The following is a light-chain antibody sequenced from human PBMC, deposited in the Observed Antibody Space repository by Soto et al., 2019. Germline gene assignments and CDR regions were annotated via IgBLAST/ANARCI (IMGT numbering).Light chain of an antibody. CDR2: DAS. Sequence: EIVLTQSPATLSLSPGERATLSCRASQSVSSYLAWYQQKPGQAPRLLIYDASNRATGIPARFSGSGSGTDFTLTISRLEPEDFVDYYCQQSSNWPRTFGQGTKLEIK. J-gene: IGKJ2*01. CDR1: QSVSSY. V-gene: IGKV3-11*01. CDR3: QQSSNWPRT.